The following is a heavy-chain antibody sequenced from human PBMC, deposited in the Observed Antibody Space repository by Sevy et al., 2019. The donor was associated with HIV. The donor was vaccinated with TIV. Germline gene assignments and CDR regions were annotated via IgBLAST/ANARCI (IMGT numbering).Heavy chain of an antibody. CDR1: GFTFSSYG. CDR3: AKDRGYYYDSSGYYGSYYYYGMDV. V-gene: IGHV3-30*18. D-gene: IGHD3-22*01. CDR2: ISYDGSNK. Sequence: GGSLRLSCAASGFTFSSYGMHWVRQAPGKGLEWVAVISYDGSNKYYADSVKGRFTISRDNSKNTLYLQMNSQRAEDTAVYYCAKDRGYYYDSSGYYGSYYYYGMDVWGQGTTVTVSS. J-gene: IGHJ6*02.